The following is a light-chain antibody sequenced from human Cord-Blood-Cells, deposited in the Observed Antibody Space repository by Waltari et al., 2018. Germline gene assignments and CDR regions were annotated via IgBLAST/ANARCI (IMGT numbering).Light chain of an antibody. J-gene: IGKJ2*01. CDR1: QSVLYSSNNKNY. CDR2: WAS. CDR3: QQYYSTPYT. Sequence: DLVMTRSPDSLAVSLGERATINCKSSQSVLYSSNNKNYLAWYQQKPGQPPKLLIYWASTRESGVPDRFSGSGSGTDFTLTISSLQAEDVAVYYCQQYYSTPYTFGQGTKLEIK. V-gene: IGKV4-1*01.